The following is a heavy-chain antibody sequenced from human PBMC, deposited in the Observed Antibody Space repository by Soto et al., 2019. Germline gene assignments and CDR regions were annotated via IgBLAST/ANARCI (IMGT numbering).Heavy chain of an antibody. CDR2: IHYRGSN. J-gene: IGHJ5*01. V-gene: IGHV4-39*01. CDR1: RGSVSSRSYC. CDR3: GRHLNPNYYASSGYAVDS. D-gene: IGHD3-22*01. Sequence: AATLSLTCTVSRGSVSSRSYCWDWIRQPPAKGLEWIGTIHYRGSNYYNQSLNSRVTISTDTSNNQFSLKLTSVTAADTAVNYCGRHLNPNYYASSGYAVDSWGHGTLVTVSS.